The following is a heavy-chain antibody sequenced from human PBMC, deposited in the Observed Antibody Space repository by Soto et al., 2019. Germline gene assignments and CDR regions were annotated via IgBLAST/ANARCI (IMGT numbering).Heavy chain of an antibody. CDR1: GYTFPNYF. V-gene: IGHV1-46*01. Sequence: ASVKVSCKASGYTFPNYFIHWVRQAPGQGLEWMGIFNPSGGSTTYAQKFQGRVTVTRDTSTSTVYMELSSLRSEDTAMYYCAREEARYYGSGSYYNPRPDAFDIWGQGTMVTVSS. CDR2: FNPSGGST. CDR3: AREEARYYGSGSYYNPRPDAFDI. D-gene: IGHD3-10*01. J-gene: IGHJ3*02.